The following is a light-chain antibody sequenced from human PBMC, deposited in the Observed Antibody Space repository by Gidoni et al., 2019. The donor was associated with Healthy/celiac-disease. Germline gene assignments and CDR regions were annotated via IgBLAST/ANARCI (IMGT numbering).Light chain of an antibody. CDR3: QQYNNWLWT. V-gene: IGKV3-15*01. J-gene: IGKJ1*01. Sequence: EIVMTQSPATLSVSPGARATLSCRASHSVSSNLAWYQQKPGQAPRLLIYGASTRATGIPARFSGSGSGTEFTLTISSLQSEDFAVYYCQQYNNWLWTFGQGTKVEIK. CDR2: GAS. CDR1: HSVSSN.